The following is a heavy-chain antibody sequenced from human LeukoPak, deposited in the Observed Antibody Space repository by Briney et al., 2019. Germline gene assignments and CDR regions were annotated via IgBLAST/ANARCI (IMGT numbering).Heavy chain of an antibody. CDR1: GFTFSSYG. Sequence: GGSLRLSCAASGFTFSSYGMHWVRQAPGKGLEWVAVIWYDGSNKYYADSVKGRFTISRDNSKNTLYLQMNSLRAEDTAVYYCARGREVYSPMNGMDVWGQGTTVTVSS. D-gene: IGHD3-22*01. CDR3: ARGREVYSPMNGMDV. J-gene: IGHJ6*02. V-gene: IGHV3-33*01. CDR2: IWYDGSNK.